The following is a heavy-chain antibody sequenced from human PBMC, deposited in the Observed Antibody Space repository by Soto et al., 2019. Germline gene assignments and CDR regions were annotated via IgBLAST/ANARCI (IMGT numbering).Heavy chain of an antibody. CDR3: ARVYNYGSGSYLMPSSCYFDF. J-gene: IGHJ4*02. CDR1: GYTFRNFG. V-gene: IGHV1-18*01. Sequence: ASVKVSCKASGYTFRNFGVGWVRQAPGQGLEWVGWINPNSGHTEYAQKLQGRVTETADTSTSTAYMEVGSLRSDDTAVYYCARVYNYGSGSYLMPSSCYFDFWGPGTLVTVSS. D-gene: IGHD3-10*01. CDR2: INPNSGHT.